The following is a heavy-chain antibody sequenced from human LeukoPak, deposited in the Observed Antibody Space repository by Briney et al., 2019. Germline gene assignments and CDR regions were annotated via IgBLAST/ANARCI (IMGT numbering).Heavy chain of an antibody. CDR1: GYSFTAFY. CDR2: IHPRSGDT. J-gene: IGHJ4*02. V-gene: IGHV1-2*02. Sequence: ASVKVSSKSSGYSFTAFYIHWVRQAPRQGLEWMGWIHPRSGDTRYAQKFQGRVTMARDTSISTVYMDLSSLGSDDTAVYYCARDGEYGTGSYYRGSFDYWGQGILVTVSS. D-gene: IGHD3-10*01. CDR3: ARDGEYGTGSYYRGSFDY.